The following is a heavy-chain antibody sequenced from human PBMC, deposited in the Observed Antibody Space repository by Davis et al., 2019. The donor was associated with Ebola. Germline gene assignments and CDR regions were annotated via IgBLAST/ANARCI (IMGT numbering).Heavy chain of an antibody. V-gene: IGHV3-73*01. J-gene: IGHJ4*02. Sequence: GGSLRLSCAASGFTFGDSGMHWVRQAPGKGLEWVGRIRSKTNNFATAYAASVKGRFTISIFDSTNTAYLLLNSLKTEDTAIYYCTRRAYYFNGTDYYGAFDYWGQGTLVTVSS. CDR3: TRRAYYFNGTDYYGAFDY. D-gene: IGHD3-9*01. CDR1: GFTFGDSG. CDR2: IRSKTNNFAT.